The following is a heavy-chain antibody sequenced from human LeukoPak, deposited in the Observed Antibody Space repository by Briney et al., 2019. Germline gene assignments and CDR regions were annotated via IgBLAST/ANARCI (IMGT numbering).Heavy chain of an antibody. J-gene: IGHJ4*02. V-gene: IGHV3-64*01. Sequence: PGGSLRLSCAASGFTFSNYSMHWVRQAPGKGLEYASAISSDGGSTYYANSVKGRFTISRDNSKNTLYLQMGSLRAEDMAVYFCRRGGAAPAVDYWGQGTLVTVSS. CDR1: GFTFSNYS. CDR2: ISSDGGST. CDR3: RRGGAAPAVDY. D-gene: IGHD6-25*01.